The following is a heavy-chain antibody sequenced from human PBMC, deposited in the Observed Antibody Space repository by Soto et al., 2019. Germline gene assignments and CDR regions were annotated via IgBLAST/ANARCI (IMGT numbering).Heavy chain of an antibody. CDR3: ASIYYYGSGSHRYGMDV. D-gene: IGHD3-10*01. J-gene: IGHJ6*04. CDR2: ISAYNGNT. V-gene: IGHV1-18*01. CDR1: GYTFTSYG. Sequence: QVQLVQSGAEVKKPGASVKVSCKASGYTFTSYGISWVRQAPGQGLEWMGWISAYNGNTNYAQKLQGRVTMTTDTSTSTAYMELRSLRSDDTAVYYCASIYYYGSGSHRYGMDVWGKGTTVTVSS.